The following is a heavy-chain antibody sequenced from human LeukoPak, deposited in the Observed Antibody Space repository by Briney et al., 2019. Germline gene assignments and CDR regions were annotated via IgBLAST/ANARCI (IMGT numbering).Heavy chain of an antibody. V-gene: IGHV3-23*01. D-gene: IGHD6-19*01. CDR1: GFTSSRYA. CDR3: AKTTAGYSSGRYPGWPVDY. J-gene: IGHJ4*02. CDR2: LSGSGGGT. Sequence: GGSQRLFCGASGFTSSRYAVRWVRQAPGRGLEGVSALSGSGGGTYYADSVKGRFTISRDNSKNTVYLQMNRLITEDTAVYNCAKTTAGYSSGRYPGWPVDYWGQGTLVTVSS.